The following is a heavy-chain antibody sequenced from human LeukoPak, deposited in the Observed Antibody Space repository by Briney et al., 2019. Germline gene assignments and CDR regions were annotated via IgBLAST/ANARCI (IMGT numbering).Heavy chain of an antibody. CDR1: GGSISSSSYY. V-gene: IGHV4-39*01. CDR2: IYYSGST. D-gene: IGHD3-10*01. Sequence: SETLSLTCTVSGGSISSSSYYWGWIRQPPRKGLEWIGSIYYSGSTYYNPSLKSRATISVDTSKNHFSLKLSSVTAADTAVFYCARHVLWFGELLYFDYWGQGTLVTVSS. CDR3: ARHVLWFGELLYFDY. J-gene: IGHJ4*02.